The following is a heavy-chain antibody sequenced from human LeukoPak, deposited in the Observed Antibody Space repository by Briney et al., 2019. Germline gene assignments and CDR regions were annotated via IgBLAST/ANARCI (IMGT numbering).Heavy chain of an antibody. V-gene: IGHV1-69*02. CDR2: IIPILGIA. CDR3: ARGTTIFGVVIIASY. D-gene: IGHD3-3*01. Sequence: GASVKVSCKASGGTFSSYTISWVRQAPGHGLEWMGRIIPILGIANYAQKFQGRVTITADKSTSTAYMELSSLRSEDTAVYYCARGTTIFGVVIIASYWGQGTLVTVSS. CDR1: GGTFSSYT. J-gene: IGHJ4*02.